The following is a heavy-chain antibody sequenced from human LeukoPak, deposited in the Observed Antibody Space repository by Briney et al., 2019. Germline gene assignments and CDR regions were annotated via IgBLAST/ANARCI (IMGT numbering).Heavy chain of an antibody. CDR2: INPNSGGT. J-gene: IGHJ4*02. D-gene: IGHD5-18*01. CDR1: GYTFTGYY. Sequence: GASVKVSCKASGYTFTGYYMHWVRQAPGQGLEWMGWINPNSGGTNYAQKFQGRVTMTRDTSISTAYMELSSLRSDDTAVYYCARVPKSPYSYGIHPIDYWGQGTLVTVSS. CDR3: ARVPKSPYSYGIHPIDY. V-gene: IGHV1-2*02.